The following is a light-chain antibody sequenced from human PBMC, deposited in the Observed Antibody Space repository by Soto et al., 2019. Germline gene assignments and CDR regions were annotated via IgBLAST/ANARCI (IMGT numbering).Light chain of an antibody. J-gene: IGLJ2*01. V-gene: IGLV2-14*01. Sequence: QSALTQPASVSGSPGQSITISCTGTSSDVGGYNYVSWYQQHPGKAPKLMIYDVSNRPSGVSNRFSGSKSGNTASLTISGLQHEDEDDYHCRSYTSSSTHLYGGGTKLTAL. CDR1: SSDVGGYNY. CDR2: DVS. CDR3: RSYTSSSTHL.